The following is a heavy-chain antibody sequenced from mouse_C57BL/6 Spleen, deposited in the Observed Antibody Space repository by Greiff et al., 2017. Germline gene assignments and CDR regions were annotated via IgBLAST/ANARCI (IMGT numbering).Heavy chain of an antibody. D-gene: IGHD2-5*01. CDR3: ARWGSNYVAWFAY. Sequence: VQLKESGPELVKPGASVKIPCKASGYTFTDYNMDWVKQSHGKSLEWIGDINPNNGGTIYNQKFKGKATLTVDQSSSTAYMELRSLTSEDTAVYYCARWGSNYVAWFAYWGQGTLVTVSA. V-gene: IGHV1-18*01. CDR1: GYTFTDYN. J-gene: IGHJ3*01. CDR2: INPNNGGT.